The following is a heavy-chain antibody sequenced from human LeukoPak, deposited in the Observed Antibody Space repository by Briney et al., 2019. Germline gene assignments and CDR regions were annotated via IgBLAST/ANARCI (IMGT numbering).Heavy chain of an antibody. CDR2: TYYRSTWYN. J-gene: IGHJ5*02. Sequence: SQTLSLTCAISGDSVSSNSVTWNWIRQSPSRGLEWLGRTYYRSTWYNDYAVSVRGRITVNPDTSKNQFSLHLNSVTPEDTAVYYCARRLTQYDCFDPWGQGILVTASP. V-gene: IGHV6-1*01. CDR3: ARRLTQYDCFDP. CDR1: GDSVSSNSVT. D-gene: IGHD2-2*01.